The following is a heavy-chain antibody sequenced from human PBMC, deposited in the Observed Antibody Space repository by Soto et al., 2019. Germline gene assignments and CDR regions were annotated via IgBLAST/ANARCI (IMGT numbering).Heavy chain of an antibody. CDR3: ASQTGNTQYYYYGMDV. V-gene: IGHV5-51*01. CDR2: IYPGDSDI. J-gene: IGHJ6*02. Sequence: GESLKISCKASGYSFATYWIGWVRQMPGKGLEWMGIIYPGDSDIRYSPSFEGQVTISADKSISTAYLQWSSLKASDTAMYYCASQTGNTQYYYYGMDVWGQGTTVTVSS. CDR1: GYSFATYW. D-gene: IGHD1-1*01.